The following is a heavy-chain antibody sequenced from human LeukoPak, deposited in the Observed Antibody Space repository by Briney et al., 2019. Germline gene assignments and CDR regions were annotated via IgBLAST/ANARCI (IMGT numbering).Heavy chain of an antibody. CDR1: GFTFGDYA. Sequence: HPRGSLRLSCTASGFTFGDYAISWVRQARGRGLGWLDFIRSKDNDGTKAYGAAVEGRFIIPRRDSKGIAYLQMKQLKPEDTAVYYCTRDRWEGGYTSRGMDVWGKGTTVTISS. CDR3: TRDRWEGGYTSRGMDV. D-gene: IGHD5-12*01. V-gene: IGHV3-49*04. CDR2: IRSKDNDGTK. J-gene: IGHJ6*04.